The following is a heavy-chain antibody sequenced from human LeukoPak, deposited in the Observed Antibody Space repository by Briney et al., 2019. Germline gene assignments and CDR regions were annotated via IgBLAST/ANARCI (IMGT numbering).Heavy chain of an antibody. CDR3: ARGPGGYFDY. D-gene: IGHD1-14*01. CDR1: GFTFSSYS. CDR2: ISSSSSYI. V-gene: IGHV3-21*01. J-gene: IGHJ4*02. Sequence: PGGSLRLSCAASGFTFSSYSMNWVRQVPGKGLEWVSSISSSSSYIYYADSVKGRFTISRDNAKNSLYLQMNSLRAEDTAVYYCARGPGGYFDYWGQGTLVTVSS.